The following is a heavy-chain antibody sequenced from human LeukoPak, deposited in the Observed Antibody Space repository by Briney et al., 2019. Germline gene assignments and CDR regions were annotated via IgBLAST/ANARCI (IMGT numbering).Heavy chain of an antibody. CDR1: GFTYSSYA. Sequence: GGSLRLSCAASGFTYSSYAMHWVRQAPGKGLEWVAVISYDGSNKYYADSVKGRFTISRDNSKNTLYLQMNSLRAEDTAVYYCARQGPFSVDIVATDHFDYWGQGTLVTVSS. CDR2: ISYDGSNK. CDR3: ARQGPFSVDIVATDHFDY. J-gene: IGHJ4*02. D-gene: IGHD5-12*01. V-gene: IGHV3-30-3*01.